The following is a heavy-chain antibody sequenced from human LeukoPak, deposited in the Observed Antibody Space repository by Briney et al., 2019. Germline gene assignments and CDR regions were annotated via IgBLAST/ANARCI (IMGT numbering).Heavy chain of an antibody. CDR3: ARGVLARGSSGWYFDY. Sequence: PSETLSLTCTVSGGSISGYYWSWIRQPPGKGLDWIGYIYYSGSTNYNPSLKSRVTISLDTSKNHFSLKLSSVTAADTAVYYCARGVLARGSSGWYFDYWGQGTLVTVSS. CDR2: IYYSGST. V-gene: IGHV4-59*01. CDR1: GGSISGYY. J-gene: IGHJ4*02. D-gene: IGHD6-19*01.